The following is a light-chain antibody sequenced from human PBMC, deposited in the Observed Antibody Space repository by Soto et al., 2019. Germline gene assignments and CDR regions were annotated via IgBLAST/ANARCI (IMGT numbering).Light chain of an antibody. J-gene: IGKJ1*01. CDR1: HSMSSW. Sequence: DIQMTQSPSTLSASVGDRVTITCRASHSMSSWLAWYQQKPGKAPKVLIYDASRLESGVPSRFSGSESGTEFTLTISSLHPDDFATYLCQQYSSYPWTFGQGTKVEIK. CDR3: QQYSSYPWT. CDR2: DAS. V-gene: IGKV1-5*01.